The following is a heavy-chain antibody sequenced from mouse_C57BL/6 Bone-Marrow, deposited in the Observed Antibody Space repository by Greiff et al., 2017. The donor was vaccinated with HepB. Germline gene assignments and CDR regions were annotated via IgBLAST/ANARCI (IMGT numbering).Heavy chain of an antibody. CDR1: GYSFTGYF. CDR2: INPYNGDT. CDR3: ARGDYYGSSPAWFAY. D-gene: IGHD1-1*01. Sequence: VQLQQSGPELVKPGDSVKISCKASGYSFTGYFMNWVMQSHGKSLEWIGRINPYNGDTFYNQKFKGKATLTVDKSSSTAHMELRSLTSEDSAVYYCARGDYYGSSPAWFAYWGQGTLVTVSA. V-gene: IGHV1-20*01. J-gene: IGHJ3*01.